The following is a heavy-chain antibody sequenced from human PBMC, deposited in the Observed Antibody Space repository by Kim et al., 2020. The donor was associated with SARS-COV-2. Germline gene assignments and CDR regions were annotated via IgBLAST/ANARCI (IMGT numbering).Heavy chain of an antibody. Sequence: SETLSLTCTVSGASVTTHYWTWIRQPPGKRLEWLAYIFSSGSTDYNPSLKSRVSMSIDTSQNQFSLRLRSVTAADTAGYYCARGLGESEPDAYFFDYWGMGSPVTLSS. J-gene: IGHJ4*02. CDR2: IFSSGST. V-gene: IGHV4-59*02. CDR3: ARGLGESEPDAYFFDY. D-gene: IGHD3-16*01. CDR1: GASVTTHY.